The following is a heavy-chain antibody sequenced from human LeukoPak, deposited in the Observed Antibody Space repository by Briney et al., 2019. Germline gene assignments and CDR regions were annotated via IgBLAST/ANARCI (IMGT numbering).Heavy chain of an antibody. CDR1: GFSLSAYS. CDR3: VRSSPRTSLFEH. J-gene: IGHJ4*02. Sequence: GGSLRLFCVASGFSLSAYSMHWVRQAPGKGLEWVAFITSGSDLTHDANSVKGRFTISRNNDKNSLYLQMNSLRDEDTAVYYFVRSSPRTSLFEHRGQGTLVTVSS. CDR2: ITSGSDLT. V-gene: IGHV3-48*02.